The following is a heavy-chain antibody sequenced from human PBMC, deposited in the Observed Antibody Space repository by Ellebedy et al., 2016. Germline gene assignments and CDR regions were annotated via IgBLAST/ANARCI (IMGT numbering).Heavy chain of an antibody. CDR2: ISNDGNDE. Sequence: GESLKISXAASGFTFSRFDIHWVRQAQGKGLEWVAAISNDGNDENYGASVKGRFSISRDNSKNRVYLQMSSLRVEDTAVYSCAKVRSPDFYKNIGLDVWGQGTTVTVSS. V-gene: IGHV3-30*18. D-gene: IGHD5-24*01. J-gene: IGHJ6*02. CDR3: AKVRSPDFYKNIGLDV. CDR1: GFTFSRFD.